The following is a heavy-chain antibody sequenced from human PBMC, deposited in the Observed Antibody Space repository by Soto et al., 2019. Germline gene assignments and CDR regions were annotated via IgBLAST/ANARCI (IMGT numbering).Heavy chain of an antibody. CDR2: IWYDGSNK. V-gene: IGHV3-33*01. J-gene: IGHJ3*02. CDR3: ARDEALEESSSSGGFDI. CDR1: GFTFSSYG. D-gene: IGHD6-6*01. Sequence: GGSLRLSCAASGFTFSSYGMHWVRQAPGKGLEWVAVIWYDGSNKYYADSVKGRFTISRDNSKNTLYLQMNSLRAEDTAVAYCARDEALEESSSSGGFDIWGQGTMVTVSS.